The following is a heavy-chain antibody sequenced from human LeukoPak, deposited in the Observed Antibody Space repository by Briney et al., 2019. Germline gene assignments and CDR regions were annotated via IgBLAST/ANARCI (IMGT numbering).Heavy chain of an antibody. D-gene: IGHD2-21*02. CDR1: GFTFSSYW. CDR3: ARGHIVVLTAPDY. Sequence: PGGSLRLSCAASGFTFSSYWMHWVRQAPGKGLVWVSRINSDGSRTSYAGSVKGRFTISRDNAKNTLYLQMNSPRAEDTAVYYCARGHIVVLTAPDYWGQGTLVTFSS. V-gene: IGHV3-74*01. J-gene: IGHJ4*02. CDR2: INSDGSRT.